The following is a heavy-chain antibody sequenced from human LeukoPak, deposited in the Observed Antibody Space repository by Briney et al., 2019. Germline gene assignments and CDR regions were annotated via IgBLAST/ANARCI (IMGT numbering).Heavy chain of an antibody. CDR2: FDPEDGET. CDR1: GYTLTELS. D-gene: IGHD6-19*01. CDR3: ARNQWLGSDFDY. J-gene: IGHJ4*02. V-gene: IGHV1-24*01. Sequence: ASVKVSCKVSGYTLTELSMHWVRQAPGKGLEWMGGFDPEDGETIYAQKFQGRVTMTEDTSTDTAYMELSSLRSEDTAVYYCARNQWLGSDFDYWGQVTLVTVSS.